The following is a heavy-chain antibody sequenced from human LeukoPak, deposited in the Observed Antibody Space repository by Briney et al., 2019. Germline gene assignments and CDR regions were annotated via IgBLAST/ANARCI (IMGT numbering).Heavy chain of an antibody. J-gene: IGHJ1*01. V-gene: IGHV1-2*02. CDR3: ASTYSATAEYFQH. D-gene: IGHD2-21*01. CDR1: GYTFTGYY. CDR2: INPNSGGT. Sequence: AAVKVSCKASGYTFTGYYMHWVRQAPGQGLEWMGWINPNSGGTNYAQKFQGRVTMTRDTSINTAYMELTSLRSDDTAVYYCASTYSATAEYFQHWGQGTLLTVS.